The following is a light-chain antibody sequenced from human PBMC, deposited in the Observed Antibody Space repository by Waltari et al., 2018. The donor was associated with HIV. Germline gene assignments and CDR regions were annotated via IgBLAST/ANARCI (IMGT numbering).Light chain of an antibody. Sequence: EIVLTQSPATLYLSPGARATLSCRTSQNIWRYLAWYQQKPGQAPRLLIYDGSNRATGIPARFSGSGFGTDFTLTISSLEPEDFAVYYCQHRSNWHTFGQGTKLEIK. J-gene: IGKJ2*01. CDR2: DGS. CDR1: QNIWRY. CDR3: QHRSNWHT. V-gene: IGKV3-11*01.